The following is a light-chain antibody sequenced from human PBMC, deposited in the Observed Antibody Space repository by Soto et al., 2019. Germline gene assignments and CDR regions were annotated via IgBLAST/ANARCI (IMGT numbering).Light chain of an antibody. CDR3: SSYTSSSTYV. Sequence: QSALTQPASVSGSPGQSITISCTGTNSDVAAYNLVSWYQQFSGKAPKLLIYEVSRWPSGISDRFSGSKSGNTASLTIFGLQAEDEADYYCSSYTSSSTYVFGTGTKVTVL. CDR1: NSDVAAYNL. CDR2: EVS. J-gene: IGLJ1*01. V-gene: IGLV2-14*02.